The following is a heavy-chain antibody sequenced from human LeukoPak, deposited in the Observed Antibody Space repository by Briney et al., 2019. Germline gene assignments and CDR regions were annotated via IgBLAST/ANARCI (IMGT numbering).Heavy chain of an antibody. CDR2: ISGSGGST. J-gene: IGHJ4*02. V-gene: IGHV3-23*01. CDR1: GGTFSSYA. CDR3: AKAASYYYDSSGYYPLHIYFDY. D-gene: IGHD3-22*01. Sequence: ASVKVSCKASGGTFSSYAMSWVRQAPGKGLEWVSAISGSGGSTYYADSVKGRFTISRDNSKNTLYLQMNSLRAEDTAVYYCAKAASYYYDSSGYYPLHIYFDYWGQGTLVTVSS.